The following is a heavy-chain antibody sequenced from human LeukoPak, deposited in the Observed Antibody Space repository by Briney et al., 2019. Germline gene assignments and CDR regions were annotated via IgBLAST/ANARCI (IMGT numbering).Heavy chain of an antibody. CDR1: GGSISRYY. V-gene: IGHV4-59*01. D-gene: IGHD3-22*01. CDR2: IYSDGST. Sequence: SETLSLTCTVSGGSISRYYWSWIRQPPGKGLEWLGYIYSDGSTNYNPSLKSRLTISVDTSKNQFSLKLSSVIAADTAVYYCARLLSSGRSDYWGQGTLVTVSS. CDR3: ARLLSSGRSDY. J-gene: IGHJ4*02.